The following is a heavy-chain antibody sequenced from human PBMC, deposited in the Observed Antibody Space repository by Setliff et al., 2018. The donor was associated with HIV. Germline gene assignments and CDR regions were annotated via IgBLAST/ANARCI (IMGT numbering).Heavy chain of an antibody. V-gene: IGHV1-18*04. Sequence: ASVKVSCKASGYTFTTYGVNWVRQAPGQGLEWMGWISAYNGNTNYPQKLQDRVTMTTDTSTSTAYMELRSLRSDDTAVYYCARDGYYYGSGSYSSFDYWGQGTLVTVSS. CDR3: ARDGYYYGSGSYSSFDY. CDR1: GYTFTTYG. CDR2: ISAYNGNT. D-gene: IGHD3-10*01. J-gene: IGHJ4*02.